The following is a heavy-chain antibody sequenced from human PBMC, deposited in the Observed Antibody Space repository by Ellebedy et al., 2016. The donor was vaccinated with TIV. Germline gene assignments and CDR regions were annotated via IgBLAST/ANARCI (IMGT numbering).Heavy chain of an antibody. J-gene: IGHJ6*02. D-gene: IGHD6-13*01. V-gene: IGHV3-23*01. CDR3: ARDGAAGTEDYGMDV. CDR2: INSDGSST. CDR1: GFTFSSYA. Sequence: GGSLRLSXAASGFTFSSYAMSWVRQAPGKGLVWVSRINSDGSSTTYADSVKGRFTISRDNSKNTLYLQMNSLRAEDTAVYYCARDGAAGTEDYGMDVWGQGTTVTVSS.